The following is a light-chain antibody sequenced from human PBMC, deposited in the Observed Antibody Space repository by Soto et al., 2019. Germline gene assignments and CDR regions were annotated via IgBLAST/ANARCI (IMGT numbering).Light chain of an antibody. CDR2: DVS. J-gene: IGLJ1*01. CDR1: SSDVCGYNY. CDR3: SSYTTSNTRQIV. Sequence: QSALNQPASVSGSPGQSITISCTGTSSDVCGYNYVSWYQQHPGKAPKFMIYDVSNRPSGVSNRFSGSKSGNTASLTISGLQAEDEADYYCSSYTTSNTRQIVFGTGTKVTVL. V-gene: IGLV2-14*01.